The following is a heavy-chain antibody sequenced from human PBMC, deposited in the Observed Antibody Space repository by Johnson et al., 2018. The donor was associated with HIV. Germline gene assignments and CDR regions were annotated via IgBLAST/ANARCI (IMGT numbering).Heavy chain of an antibody. CDR2: ISWNSGII. Sequence: VQLVESGGGLVQPGRSLRLSCAAPGFTFDDHGMSWVRPAPGKGLEWVSGISWNSGIIGYADSVKGRFTISRDNAKNSLYLQMNSLRAEDTAVYYCARSKLQFLAPDAFDIWGQGTMVTVSS. V-gene: IGHV3-9*01. CDR3: ARSKLQFLAPDAFDI. CDR1: GFTFDDHG. J-gene: IGHJ3*02. D-gene: IGHD5-24*01.